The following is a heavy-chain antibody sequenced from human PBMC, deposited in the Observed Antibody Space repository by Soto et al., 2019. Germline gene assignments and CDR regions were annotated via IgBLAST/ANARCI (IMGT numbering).Heavy chain of an antibody. CDR2: ISAYNGNT. V-gene: IGHV1-18*01. Sequence: ASVKVSCKASGYTFTCYGISWVRQAPGQGLEWMGWISAYNGNTNYAQKLQGRVTMTTDTSTSTAYMELRSLRSDDTAVYYCAMLAVAGPNFDYWGQGTLVTVSS. CDR3: AMLAVAGPNFDY. CDR1: GYTFTCYG. D-gene: IGHD6-19*01. J-gene: IGHJ4*02.